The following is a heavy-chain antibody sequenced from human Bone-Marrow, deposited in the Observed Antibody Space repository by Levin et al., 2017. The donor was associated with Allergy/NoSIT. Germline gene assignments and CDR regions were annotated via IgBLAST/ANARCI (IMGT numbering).Heavy chain of an antibody. J-gene: IGHJ4*02. CDR1: GFTFSSYG. CDR2: ISYDGSNK. CDR3: AKVETAMVLTPFDY. Sequence: GGSLRLSCAASGFTFSSYGMHWVRQAPGKGLEWVAVISYDGSNKYYADSVKGRFTISRDNSKNTLYLQMNSLRAEDTAVYYCAKVETAMVLTPFDYWGQGTLVTVSS. D-gene: IGHD5-18*01. V-gene: IGHV3-30*18.